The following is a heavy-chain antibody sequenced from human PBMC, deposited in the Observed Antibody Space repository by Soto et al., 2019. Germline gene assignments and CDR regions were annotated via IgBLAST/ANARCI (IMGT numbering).Heavy chain of an antibody. Sequence: PSETLSLTCTVSGCSISGYYWSWIRQPPGKGLEWIGYMYNTGSTVYNPSFKSRVTISVDTSKNQFSLKLNSVTAADTAVYYCARDLRGYCGTDCYPLDVWGQGTTVTVS. V-gene: IGHV4-59*01. CDR2: MYNTGST. J-gene: IGHJ6*02. CDR3: ARDLRGYCGTDCYPLDV. CDR1: GCSISGYY. D-gene: IGHD2-21*02.